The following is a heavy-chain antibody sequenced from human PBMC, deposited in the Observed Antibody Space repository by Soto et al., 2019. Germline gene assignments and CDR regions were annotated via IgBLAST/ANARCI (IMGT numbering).Heavy chain of an antibody. V-gene: IGHV3-48*02. CDR3: ARVIWSGHLTSDL. Sequence: VQVVESGGGLVQPGGSLRLSCAASGFTFSSNSMNWVRQAPGKGLEWISYISSSSSTIYADSVKGRFTISRDNAKNSLYLQMNSLRDEDTAGYYCARVIWSGHLTSDLWGQGTLVTVSS. CDR1: GFTFSSNS. CDR2: ISSSSSTI. J-gene: IGHJ5*02. D-gene: IGHD3-3*01.